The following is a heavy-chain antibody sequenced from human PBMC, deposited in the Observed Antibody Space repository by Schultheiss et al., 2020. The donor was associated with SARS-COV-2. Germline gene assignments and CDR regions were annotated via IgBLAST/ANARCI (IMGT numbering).Heavy chain of an antibody. Sequence: SETLSLTCTVSGDSITSYYWSWIRQPPGKGLEWIGYVFYSGGSNSNPSLKSRVSMSVDTSKNQFSLKLSSVTAEDTAVYYCAREGSGWYFDYWGQGTLVTVSS. CDR2: VFYSGGS. J-gene: IGHJ4*02. V-gene: IGHV4-59*01. D-gene: IGHD6-19*01. CDR1: GDSITSYY. CDR3: AREGSGWYFDY.